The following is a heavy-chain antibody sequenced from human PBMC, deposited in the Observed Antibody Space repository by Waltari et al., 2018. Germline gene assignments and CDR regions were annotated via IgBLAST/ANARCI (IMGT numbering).Heavy chain of an antibody. CDR2: GST. V-gene: IGHV4-59*01. J-gene: IGHJ4*02. D-gene: IGHD6-13*01. Sequence: GSTNYNPSLKSRVTISVDTSKNQFSLKLSSVTAADTAVYYCARDGLIAAAGTVWGQGTLVTVSS. CDR3: ARDGLIAAAGTV.